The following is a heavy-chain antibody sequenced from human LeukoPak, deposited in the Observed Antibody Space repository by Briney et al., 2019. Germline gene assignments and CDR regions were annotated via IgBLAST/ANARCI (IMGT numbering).Heavy chain of an antibody. Sequence: PGGSLRLSCAASGFTFSSYSMSWVRQAPGKGLEWVSSISSSSSYIYYADSVKGRFTISRDNAKNSLYLQMNSLRAKDTAVYYCARGRRGAFDIWGQGTMVTVSS. CDR2: ISSSSSYI. V-gene: IGHV3-21*01. J-gene: IGHJ3*02. CDR1: GFTFSSYS. CDR3: ARGRRGAFDI.